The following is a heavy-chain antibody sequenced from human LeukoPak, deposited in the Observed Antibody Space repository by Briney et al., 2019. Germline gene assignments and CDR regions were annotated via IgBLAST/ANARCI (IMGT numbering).Heavy chain of an antibody. CDR3: ARDSYCSSTSCYPYAFDI. CDR2: IIPIFGTA. CDR1: GGTFSRYA. D-gene: IGHD2-2*01. J-gene: IGHJ3*02. V-gene: IGHV1-69*06. Sequence: SVKVSCKASGGTFSRYAISWERQAPGQGLEWMGGIIPIFGTANYAQKFQGRVTITADKSTSTAYMELSSLRSEDTAVYYCARDSYCSSTSCYPYAFDIWGQGTMVTVSS.